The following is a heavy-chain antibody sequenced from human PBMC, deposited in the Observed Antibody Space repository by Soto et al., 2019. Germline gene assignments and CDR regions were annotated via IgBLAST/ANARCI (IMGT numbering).Heavy chain of an antibody. CDR2: IYYSGST. D-gene: IGHD6-6*01. J-gene: IGHJ6*03. CDR1: GGSISSSSYY. CDR3: VGSSALYYYYYMDV. Sequence: SETLSLTCTVSGGSISSSSYYWGWIRQPPGKGLEWIGSIYYSGSTYYNPSLKSRVTISVDTSKNQFSLKLSSVTAADTAVYYCVGSSALYYYYYMDVWGKGTTVTVSS. V-gene: IGHV4-39*01.